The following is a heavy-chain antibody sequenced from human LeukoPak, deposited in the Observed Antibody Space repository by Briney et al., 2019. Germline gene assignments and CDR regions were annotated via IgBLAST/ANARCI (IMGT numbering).Heavy chain of an antibody. CDR1: GFTFSSYG. CDR2: IWYDGSNK. Sequence: PGRSLRLSCAASGFTFSSYGMHWVRQAPGKGLEWVAVIWYDGSNKYYADSVKGRSTISRDNSKNTLYLQMNSLRAEDTAVYYCARDKGDGGLDYWGQGTPVTVSS. J-gene: IGHJ4*02. CDR3: ARDKGDGGLDY. D-gene: IGHD4-23*01. V-gene: IGHV3-33*01.